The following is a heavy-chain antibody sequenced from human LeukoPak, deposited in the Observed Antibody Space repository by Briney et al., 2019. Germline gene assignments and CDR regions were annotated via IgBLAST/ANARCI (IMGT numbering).Heavy chain of an antibody. CDR2: INHSGST. D-gene: IGHD3-10*01. J-gene: IGHJ4*02. Sequence: SETLSLTCAVYGGPFSGYYWSWIRQPPGKGLEWIGEINHSGSTNYNPSLKSRVTISVDTSKNQFSLKLSSVTAADTAVYYCARGAYGSGSYRDGFDYWGQGTLVTVSS. V-gene: IGHV4-34*01. CDR3: ARGAYGSGSYRDGFDY. CDR1: GGPFSGYY.